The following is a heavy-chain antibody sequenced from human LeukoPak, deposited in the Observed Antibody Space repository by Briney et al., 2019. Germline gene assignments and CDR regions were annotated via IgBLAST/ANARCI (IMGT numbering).Heavy chain of an antibody. CDR3: AKGRCGDSSCWYFDA. CDR1: GFTFSSHW. CDR2: IKSDGTYS. Sequence: GGSLRLSCAASGFTFSSHWMHWVRQAPGKGLVCVSRIKSDGTYSDYGDSVRGRFTISRDDSQNTVYLQMNSVRAEDTAIYFCAKGRCGDSSCWYFDAWAKGTRVTVSS. J-gene: IGHJ4*02. D-gene: IGHD6-13*01. V-gene: IGHV3-74*01.